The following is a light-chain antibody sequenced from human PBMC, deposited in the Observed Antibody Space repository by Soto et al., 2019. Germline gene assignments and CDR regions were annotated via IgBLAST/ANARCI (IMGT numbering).Light chain of an antibody. CDR1: ESVRTDS. J-gene: IGKJ1*01. V-gene: IGKV3-20*01. CDR3: QHLAT. Sequence: EDLLTQSPCPLPLSPGESATLSCRASESVRTDSLAWYQKRRGQPPRLLIYGASSRATGIPGRCSGSGFGTDFTLTTRRLEHEDFAVYYCQHLATFGQGTKVDIK. CDR2: GAS.